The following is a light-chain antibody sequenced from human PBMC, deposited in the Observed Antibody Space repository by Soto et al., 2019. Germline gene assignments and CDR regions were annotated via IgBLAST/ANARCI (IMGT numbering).Light chain of an antibody. CDR3: QQSLTMPIT. J-gene: IGKJ5*01. Sequence: DIQMTQSLASLSVSVRDRVTITCRASQSINNYLNWYLQRPGQAPKLLIRSASTLQRGVPSRFSGSGSRTEFTLTIADLQPDDFGTYYCQQSLTMPITFGHGTRLEI. CDR1: QSINNY. CDR2: SAS. V-gene: IGKV1-39*01.